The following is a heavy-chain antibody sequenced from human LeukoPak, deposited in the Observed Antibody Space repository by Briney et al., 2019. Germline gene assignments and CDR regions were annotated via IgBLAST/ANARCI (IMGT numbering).Heavy chain of an antibody. CDR2: IIPIFGTA. Sequence: SVKVSCKASGGTFSSYAISWVRQAPGQRLEWMGGIIPIFGTANYAQKFQGRVTITADESTGTAYMELSSLRSEDTAVYYCARLKVAVAGTQNYYYYGMDVWGQGTTVTVSS. V-gene: IGHV1-69*01. D-gene: IGHD6-19*01. J-gene: IGHJ6*02. CDR3: ARLKVAVAGTQNYYYYGMDV. CDR1: GGTFSSYA.